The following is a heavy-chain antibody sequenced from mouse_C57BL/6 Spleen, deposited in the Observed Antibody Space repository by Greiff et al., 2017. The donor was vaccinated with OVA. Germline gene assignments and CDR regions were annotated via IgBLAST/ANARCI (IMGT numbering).Heavy chain of an antibody. CDR2: IYPGDGDT. CDR1: GYAFSSYW. J-gene: IGHJ1*03. D-gene: IGHD1-1*01. V-gene: IGHV1-80*01. Sequence: QVQLQQSGAELVKPGASVKISCKASGYAFSSYWMNWVKQRPGKGLEWIGQIYPGDGDTNYNGKFKGKATLTADKSSSTAYMQLSSLTSEDSAVYFCAREGGDYYGSSRGYFDVWGTGTTVTVSS. CDR3: AREGGDYYGSSRGYFDV.